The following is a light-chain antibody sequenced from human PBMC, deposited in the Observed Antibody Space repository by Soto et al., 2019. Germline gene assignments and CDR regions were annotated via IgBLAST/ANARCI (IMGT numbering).Light chain of an antibody. V-gene: IGLV2-14*01. CDR2: EVS. CDR3: SSYTSSSTVV. CDR1: SSDVGGYNY. J-gene: IGLJ2*01. Sequence: QSALTQPASVSGSPGQSITISCTGTSSDVGGYNYVSWYQQHPGKAPKLMIYEVSNRPSGVSNRFSGSKSGNTASLTISGLHAEDEYDYYCSSYTSSSTVVFGGGTKLTVL.